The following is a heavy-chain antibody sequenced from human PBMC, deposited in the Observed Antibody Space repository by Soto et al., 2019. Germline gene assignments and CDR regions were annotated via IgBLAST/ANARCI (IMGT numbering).Heavy chain of an antibody. J-gene: IGHJ5*02. CDR2: ISESGDNT. CDR3: AKGGYKYGLDP. V-gene: IGHV3-23*01. CDR1: GFTFSSSA. D-gene: IGHD5-18*01. Sequence: EVQLLESGGGLVQPGGSLRLSCADSGFTFSSSAMSWVRQAPGKGPEWVSAISESGDNTFSADSVKGRFTISRDNTKNTLYLQMNSLRAEDTALYFCAKGGYKYGLDPWGQGTLVTVSS.